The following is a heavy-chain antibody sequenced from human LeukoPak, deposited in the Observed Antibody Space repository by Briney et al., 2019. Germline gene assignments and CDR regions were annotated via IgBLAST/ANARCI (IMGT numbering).Heavy chain of an antibody. D-gene: IGHD2-15*01. V-gene: IGHV3-49*03. Sequence: GGSLRLSCTASGFTFGDYAMGWFRQAPGKGLEWVGFIRSKAYGGTTEYAASVKGRFTISRDDSKSIAYLQMNSLKTEDTAVYYCTSCSGGSCYTYYFDYWGQGTLVTVSS. CDR1: GFTFGDYA. J-gene: IGHJ4*02. CDR3: TSCSGGSCYTYYFDY. CDR2: IRSKAYGGTT.